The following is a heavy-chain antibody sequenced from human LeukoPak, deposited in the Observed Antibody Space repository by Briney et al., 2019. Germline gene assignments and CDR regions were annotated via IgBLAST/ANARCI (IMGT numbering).Heavy chain of an antibody. CDR2: IYYSGST. J-gene: IGHJ4*02. CDR3: ARADIVVVPAAGDYFDY. CDR1: GGSISSSSYY. V-gene: IGHV4-39*01. Sequence: SETLSLTCTVSGGSISSSSYYWGWIRQPPGKGLEWIGSIYYSGSTYYNPSLKSRVTISVDTSKNQFPLRLSSVTAADTAVYYCARADIVVVPAAGDYFDYWGQGTLVTVSS. D-gene: IGHD2-2*01.